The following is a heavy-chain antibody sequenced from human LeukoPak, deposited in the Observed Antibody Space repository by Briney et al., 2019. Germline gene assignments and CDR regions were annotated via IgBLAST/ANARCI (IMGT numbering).Heavy chain of an antibody. Sequence: GRSLRLSCAASGFTFDDYAMHWVRQAPGKGLEWVSGISWNSGSIGYADSVKGRFTISRDNSKNTLYLQMNSLRAEDTAVYYCAKVLRAHYYDSSGGSYWGQGTLVTVSS. CDR1: GFTFDDYA. V-gene: IGHV3-9*01. D-gene: IGHD3-22*01. CDR3: AKVLRAHYYDSSGGSY. J-gene: IGHJ4*02. CDR2: ISWNSGSI.